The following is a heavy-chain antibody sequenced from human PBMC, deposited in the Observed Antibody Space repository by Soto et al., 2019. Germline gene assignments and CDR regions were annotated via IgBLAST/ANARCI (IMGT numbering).Heavy chain of an antibody. CDR1: GDSISSINNY. CDR3: ARDVRWFDP. CDR2: ISYSGST. J-gene: IGHJ5*02. V-gene: IGHV4-61*01. Sequence: SETLSLTCAVSGDSISSINNYWSWIRQPPGEGLEWIGFISYSGSTNYNPSLKSRVTISVDTSKNQFSLKLSSVTAADTAVYYCARDVRWFDPWGQGTLVT.